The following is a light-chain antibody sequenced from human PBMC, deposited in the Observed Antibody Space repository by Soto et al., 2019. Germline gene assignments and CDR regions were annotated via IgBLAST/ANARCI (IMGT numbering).Light chain of an antibody. CDR2: GAS. CDR3: QQYGSSSWT. V-gene: IGKV3-20*01. J-gene: IGKJ1*01. Sequence: EIVLTQSPGTLSLPPGERATLSCRASQSVRSSYLAWYQQKFGQAPRLLIYGASSRATGIPDRFSGSGSGTDFTLTISRLEPEDFAAYYCQQYGSSSWTFGQGTKVEIK. CDR1: QSVRSSY.